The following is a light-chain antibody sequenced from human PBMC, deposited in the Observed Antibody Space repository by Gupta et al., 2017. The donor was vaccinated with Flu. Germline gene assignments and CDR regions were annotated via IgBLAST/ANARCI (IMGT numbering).Light chain of an antibody. J-gene: IGKJ2*01. CDR1: QTISNY. Sequence: DIQMTQSPSSLSASVGDRVTITCRASQTISNYLCWYQQKPGKAPNLLIYAASTLQSGVPSRFSGSGSGTGFTLTISRLQPEDFATYYCQYSYSSLTFGQGTKLEVK. CDR3: QYSYSSLT. V-gene: IGKV1-39*01. CDR2: AAS.